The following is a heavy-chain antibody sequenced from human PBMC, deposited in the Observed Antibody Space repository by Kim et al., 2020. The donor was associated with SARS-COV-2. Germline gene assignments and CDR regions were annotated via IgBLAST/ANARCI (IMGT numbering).Heavy chain of an antibody. J-gene: IGHJ4*02. CDR1: GGSISSGGYY. Sequence: SETLSLTCPVSGGSISSGGYYWSWIRQHPGKGLEWIGYIHYSGSTYYNPSLKSRVTISRDTSKNQFSLKLSSVTASDTAVYYCARRIVVAGLFDYWGQGTLVTVSS. CDR3: ARRIVVAGLFDY. CDR2: IHYSGST. V-gene: IGHV4-31*03. D-gene: IGHD6-19*01.